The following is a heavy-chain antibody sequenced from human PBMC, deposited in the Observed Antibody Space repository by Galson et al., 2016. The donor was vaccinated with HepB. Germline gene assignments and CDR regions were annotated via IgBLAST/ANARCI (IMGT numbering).Heavy chain of an antibody. CDR2: ISFVGGSK. CDR1: GFTFRSYG. J-gene: IGHJ4*02. D-gene: IGHD4-17*01. V-gene: IGHV3-30*18. Sequence: SLKLSCAASGFTFRSYGIHWVRQAPGQGLEWVALISFVGGSKYYADSVKGRVTITRDNSKNTLSLQMRSLRGEDTAVYYCAKDSNDYGDYALDYWGQGTLVTVSS. CDR3: AKDSNDYGDYALDY.